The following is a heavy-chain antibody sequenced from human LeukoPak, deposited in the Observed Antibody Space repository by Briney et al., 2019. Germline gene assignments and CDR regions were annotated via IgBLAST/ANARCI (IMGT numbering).Heavy chain of an antibody. Sequence: GGSLRLSCSASGFTFSSSPMHWVRQAPGKGLEYVSAITNDGGSTYSADSVKGRFTISRDNSKNTLYLQMSSLRPDDTAVYYCVKPQYSSGWLGYWGQGTLGTVSS. V-gene: IGHV3-64D*06. D-gene: IGHD6-19*01. J-gene: IGHJ4*02. CDR3: VKPQYSSGWLGY. CDR1: GFTFSSSP. CDR2: ITNDGGST.